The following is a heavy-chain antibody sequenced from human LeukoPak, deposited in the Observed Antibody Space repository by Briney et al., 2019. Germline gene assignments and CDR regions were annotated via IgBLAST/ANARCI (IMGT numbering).Heavy chain of an antibody. J-gene: IGHJ4*02. D-gene: IGHD1-26*01. Sequence: SETLSLTCTVSGGSISSSRYYWGWIRQPPGQGLEWIGSIYYSGSTYYNPSLKSRVTISADTSKNQFSLKLSSVTAADTAVYYCAAESGSYISAFDYWGQGTLVTVSS. CDR1: GGSISSSRYY. V-gene: IGHV4-39*01. CDR3: AAESGSYISAFDY. CDR2: IYYSGST.